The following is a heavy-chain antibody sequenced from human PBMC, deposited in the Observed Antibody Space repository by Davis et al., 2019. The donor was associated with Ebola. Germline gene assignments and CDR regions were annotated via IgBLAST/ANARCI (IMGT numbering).Heavy chain of an antibody. V-gene: IGHV1-3*01. D-gene: IGHD3-10*01. Sequence: ASVKVSCKASGYTFTNYGSNWVRQAPGQGLEWMGWINAGNGNTKYSQKFRGRVTITRDTSASTAYMELSSLRSEDTAVYYCARVSLLWFGELLYYYYGMDVWGKGTTVTVSS. J-gene: IGHJ6*04. CDR3: ARVSLLWFGELLYYYYGMDV. CDR2: INAGNGNT. CDR1: GYTFTNYG.